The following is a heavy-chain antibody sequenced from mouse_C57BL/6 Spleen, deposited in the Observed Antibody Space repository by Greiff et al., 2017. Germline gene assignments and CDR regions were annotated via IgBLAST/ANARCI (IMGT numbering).Heavy chain of an antibody. CDR2: ITPNYGTT. V-gene: IGHV1-39*01. D-gene: IGHD2-3*01. CDR3: ARFEGYDGYYTFAY. CDR1: GYSFTDYN. J-gene: IGHJ3*01. Sequence: EVQLQQSGPELVKPGASVKISCKASGYSFTDYNMNWVKQSNGKSLEWIGVITPNYGTTSYNQKFKGKATLTVDQSSSTAYMKLNSLTSEDSAVYYCARFEGYDGYYTFAYWGKGTLVTVSA.